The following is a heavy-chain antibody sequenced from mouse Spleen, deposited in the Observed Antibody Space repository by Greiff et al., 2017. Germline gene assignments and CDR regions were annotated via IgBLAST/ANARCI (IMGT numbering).Heavy chain of an antibody. CDR2: IYPGDGDT. CDR3: ARPSTVVPFDY. J-gene: IGHJ2*01. CDR1: GYAFSSYW. D-gene: IGHD1-1*01. Sequence: QVHVKQSGAELVKPGASVKISCKASGYAFSSYWMNWVKQRPGKGLEWIGQIYPGDGDTNYNGKFKGKATLTADKSSSTAYMQLSSLTSEDSAVYFCARPSTVVPFDYWGQGTTLTVSS. V-gene: IGHV1-80*01.